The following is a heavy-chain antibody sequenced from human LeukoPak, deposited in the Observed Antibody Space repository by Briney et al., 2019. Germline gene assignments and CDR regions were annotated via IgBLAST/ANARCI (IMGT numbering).Heavy chain of an antibody. D-gene: IGHD2-21*01. CDR2: INTKGET. V-gene: IGHV4-4*09. CDR3: ATSNDAKIAPFDH. J-gene: IGHJ4*02. CDR1: GVSMSAYQ. Sequence: AETLSLTCAVSGVSMSAYQWSWVRQSPEKGLEWIGCINTKGETSYNPSLKSRVTTSVDTSKSKFSLRLTSVTAADTAVYYCATSNDAKIAPFDHWGQGAPVTVSS.